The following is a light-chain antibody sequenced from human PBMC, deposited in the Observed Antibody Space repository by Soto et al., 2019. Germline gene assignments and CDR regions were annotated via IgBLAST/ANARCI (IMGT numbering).Light chain of an antibody. V-gene: IGKV1-39*01. Sequence: IRMTQSPSSLSASTGDRVTITCRASQSIRSHLNWYQQKPGKAPNLLMYTASNLQSGVPSRFSGSGSGTDFTLTISSLQPEDFATYYCQQSYSTPISFGQGTRLEIK. CDR1: QSIRSH. J-gene: IGKJ5*01. CDR2: TAS. CDR3: QQSYSTPIS.